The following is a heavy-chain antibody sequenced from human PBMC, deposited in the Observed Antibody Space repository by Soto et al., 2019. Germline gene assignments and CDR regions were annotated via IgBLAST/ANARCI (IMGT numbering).Heavy chain of an antibody. J-gene: IGHJ6*02. CDR3: ARERHSSGSPYYYYGMDV. CDR2: IIPIFGTA. V-gene: IGHV1-69*13. D-gene: IGHD6-19*01. Sequence: SVKVSCKASGGTFSSYAISWVRQAPGQGLEWMGGIIPIFGTANYAQKFQGRVTITADGSTSTAYMELSSLRSEDTAVYYCARERHSSGSPYYYYGMDVWGQGTTVTVSS. CDR1: GGTFSSYA.